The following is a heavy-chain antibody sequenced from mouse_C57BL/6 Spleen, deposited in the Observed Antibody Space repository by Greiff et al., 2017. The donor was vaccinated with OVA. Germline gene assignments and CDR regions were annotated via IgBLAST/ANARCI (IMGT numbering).Heavy chain of an antibody. CDR2: IYWDDDK. D-gene: IGHD1-1*01. CDR1: GFSLSTSGMG. J-gene: IGHJ1*03. V-gene: IGHV8-12*01. CDR3: ARRATTDWYFDV. Sequence: QVTLKECGPGILQSSQTLSLTCSFSGFSLSTSGMGVSWIRQPSGKGLEWLAHIYWDDDKRYNPSLKSRLTISKDTSRNQVFLKITSVDTADTATYYCARRATTDWYFDVWGTGTTVTVSS.